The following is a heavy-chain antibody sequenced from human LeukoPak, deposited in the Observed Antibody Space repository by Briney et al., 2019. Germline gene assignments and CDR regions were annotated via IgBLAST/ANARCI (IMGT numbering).Heavy chain of an antibody. D-gene: IGHD2-2*01. Sequence: KPSETLSLTCTVSGGSISSSSYYWGWLPQPPGKGLEWIGRIYYSGSTYYNPSLKSRVTISVNSSKNQFSLKLSSMTAADTAMYYCARVKRKYQVLKPLHETPSHYFDYWGQGTLVTVSS. J-gene: IGHJ4*02. CDR1: GGSISSSSYY. CDR3: ARVKRKYQVLKPLHETPSHYFDY. CDR2: IYYSGST. V-gene: IGHV4-39*07.